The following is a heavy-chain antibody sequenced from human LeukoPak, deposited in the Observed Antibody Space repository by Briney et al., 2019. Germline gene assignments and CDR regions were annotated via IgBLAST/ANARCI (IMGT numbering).Heavy chain of an antibody. CDR3: AREALFHSGLDA. D-gene: IGHD2-21*01. J-gene: IGHJ5*02. CDR1: GFTFSNYW. V-gene: IGHV3-7*03. CDR2: IKQDGSEK. Sequence: PGGSLRLSCAASGFTFSNYWMSWVRQAPGKGLEWVANIKQDGSEKYYVDSVNGRFIISRDNPKKSLYLQMNSLRAEDTAVYYCAREALFHSGLDAWGQGTLVTVSS.